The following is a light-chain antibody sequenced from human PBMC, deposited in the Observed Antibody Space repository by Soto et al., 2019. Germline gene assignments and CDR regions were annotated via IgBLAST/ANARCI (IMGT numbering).Light chain of an antibody. J-gene: IGKJ2*01. CDR1: QSVSSSH. CDR3: QQYGVSPMYT. Sequence: EIVLTQSPGTLSSSPGERATLSCRASQSVSSSHLAWYQQKPGQAPRLLIYGASSRATGIPDRFSGSGSGTDFTLTISRLEPEDFAVYFCQQYGVSPMYTLGQGTKLEI. CDR2: GAS. V-gene: IGKV3-20*01.